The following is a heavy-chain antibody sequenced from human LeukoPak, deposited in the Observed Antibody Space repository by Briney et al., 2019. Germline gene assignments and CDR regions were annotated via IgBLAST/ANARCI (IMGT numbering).Heavy chain of an antibody. CDR2: IYSGST. CDR1: GFTVSSNS. V-gene: IGHV3-53*01. D-gene: IGHD4/OR15-4a*01. CDR3: ARRAGAYSHPYDY. Sequence: GGSLRLSCTVSGFTVSSNSMSWVRQAPGKGLEWVSFIYSGSTHYSDSVKGRFTISRDNSKNTLYLQMNSLRAEDTAVYYCARRAGAYSHPYDYWGQGTLVAVSS. J-gene: IGHJ4*02.